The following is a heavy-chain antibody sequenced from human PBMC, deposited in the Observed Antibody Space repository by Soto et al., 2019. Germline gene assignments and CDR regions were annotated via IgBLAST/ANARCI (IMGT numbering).Heavy chain of an antibody. CDR2: IIPILGIA. J-gene: IGHJ5*02. Sequence: QVQLVQSGAEVKKPGSSVKVSCKASGGTFSSYTISWVRQAPGQGLEWMGRIIPILGIANYAQKFQGRVTITADKSTSTAYMELSSLRSEDTAVYYCARDREKSYDFWSGSPFWFDPWGQGTLVTVSS. V-gene: IGHV1-69*08. CDR3: ARDREKSYDFWSGSPFWFDP. CDR1: GGTFSSYT. D-gene: IGHD3-3*01.